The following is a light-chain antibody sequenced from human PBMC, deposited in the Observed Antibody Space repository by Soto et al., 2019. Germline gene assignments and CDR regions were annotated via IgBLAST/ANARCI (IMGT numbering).Light chain of an antibody. J-gene: IGKJ1*01. CDR2: AAD. Sequence: DIQMTQSPSSLSASVGDTVTITCRASQSITNYLTWFQQKPGKAPSLLIFAADNLQDGVPSRFSGSGSGRDFSLTISRLQPEDFATYYFQQSYDMPWTFGQGPKVEIK. CDR1: QSITNY. V-gene: IGKV1-39*01. CDR3: QQSYDMPWT.